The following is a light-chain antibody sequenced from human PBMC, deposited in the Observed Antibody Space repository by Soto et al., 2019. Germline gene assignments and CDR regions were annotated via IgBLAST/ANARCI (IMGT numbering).Light chain of an antibody. J-gene: IGKJ3*01. CDR1: QSVSSS. CDR3: QQSYGTPHT. V-gene: IGKV1-39*01. CDR2: AAS. Sequence: DIQLTQSPSSLSASVGDRVTLTCRASQSVSSSLSWYQQKPGKAPNLLIYAASTLQSGVPSRFSSSRSGTDPTLTTSSLQPEDFATYYCQQSYGTPHTFGPGTKVESN.